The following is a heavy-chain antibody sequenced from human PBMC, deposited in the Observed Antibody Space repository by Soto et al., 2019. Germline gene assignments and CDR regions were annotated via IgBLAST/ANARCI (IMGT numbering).Heavy chain of an antibody. CDR3: ARDSSGYYGFDY. Sequence: QITLKESGPTLVKPTQTLTLTCTFSGFSLSTSGVGVGWIRQPPGRPLEWLALIYWDDDKRYSPSLKSRLTITKDTSKNQVVLTMTNMDPVDTATYYGARDSSGYYGFDYWGQGTLVTVSS. D-gene: IGHD3-22*01. J-gene: IGHJ4*02. V-gene: IGHV2-5*02. CDR1: GFSLSTSGVG. CDR2: IYWDDDK.